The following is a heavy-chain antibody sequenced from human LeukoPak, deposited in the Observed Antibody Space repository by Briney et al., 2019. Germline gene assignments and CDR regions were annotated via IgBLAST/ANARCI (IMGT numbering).Heavy chain of an antibody. Sequence: GGSLRLSCAASGFTFSSYGMHWVRQAPGEGLEWVAFIRYDGSNKYCADSVKGRFTISRDNSKNTLYLQMNSLRAEDTAVYYCAKDTTPPKAGFDPWGQGTLVTVSS. CDR2: IRYDGSNK. D-gene: IGHD1-14*01. V-gene: IGHV3-30*02. CDR1: GFTFSSYG. CDR3: AKDTTPPKAGFDP. J-gene: IGHJ5*02.